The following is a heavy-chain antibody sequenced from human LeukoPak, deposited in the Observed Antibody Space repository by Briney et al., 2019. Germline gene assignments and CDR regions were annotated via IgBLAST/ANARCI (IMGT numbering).Heavy chain of an antibody. CDR3: ARDAHSSSWYYYYGMDV. Sequence: SETLSLTCTVSGGSINRGGYHWTRIRQHPGKGLEWIGYIYYSGSTYYNPSLKSRVTISVDTSKNQFSLKLSSVTAADTAVYYCARDAHSSSWYYYYGMDVWGQGTTVTVSS. D-gene: IGHD6-13*01. CDR2: IYYSGST. V-gene: IGHV4-31*03. J-gene: IGHJ6*02. CDR1: GGSINRGGYH.